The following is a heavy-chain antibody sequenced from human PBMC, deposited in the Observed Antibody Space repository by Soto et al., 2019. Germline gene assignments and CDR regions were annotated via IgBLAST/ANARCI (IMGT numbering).Heavy chain of an antibody. V-gene: IGHV3-23*01. CDR1: GFTFSSYG. CDR2: ITGGGGGRT. Sequence: PGGSLRLSCAASGFTFSSYGMHWVRQAPGKGLEWVSTITGGGGGRTNYADSVKGRFTISRDNSKNTLYLQMNSLRAEDTAVYYCAKQPASLRTIDYWGQGALVTVSS. D-gene: IGHD2-2*01. CDR3: AKQPASLRTIDY. J-gene: IGHJ4*02.